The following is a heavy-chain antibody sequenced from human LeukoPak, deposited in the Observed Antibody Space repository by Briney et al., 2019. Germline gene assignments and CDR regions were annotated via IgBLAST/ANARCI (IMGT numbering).Heavy chain of an antibody. CDR1: GFTFSSYW. CDR3: ARDHVHSSSSWGVFDL. CDR2: ISTDGSTT. J-gene: IGHJ2*01. V-gene: IGHV3-74*01. D-gene: IGHD6-13*01. Sequence: PGGSLRLSCAASGFTFSSYWMHWVRQAPGKGLVWVSRISTDGSTTNYADSVEGRLTISRDNAKNTLYLQMNSLRAEDTAVYYCARDHVHSSSSWGVFDLWGRGTLVTVSS.